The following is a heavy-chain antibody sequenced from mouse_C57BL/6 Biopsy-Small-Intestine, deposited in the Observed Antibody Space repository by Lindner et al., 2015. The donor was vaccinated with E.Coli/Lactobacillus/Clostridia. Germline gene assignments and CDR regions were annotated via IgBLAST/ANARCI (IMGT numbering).Heavy chain of an antibody. Sequence: SVKVSCKASGYTFTSYAMNWVRQAPGQRLEWMGWINAGNGDTKYSQKFQGRVTITGDTSASTVYMELSSLRSEDTAVYYCARVETRYFDYLGNYWGQGTLVTVSS. V-gene: IGHV1-84*02. CDR1: GYTFTSYA. D-gene: IGHD2-13*01. CDR2: INAGNGDT. J-gene: IGHJ4*01. CDR3: ARVETRYFDYLGNY.